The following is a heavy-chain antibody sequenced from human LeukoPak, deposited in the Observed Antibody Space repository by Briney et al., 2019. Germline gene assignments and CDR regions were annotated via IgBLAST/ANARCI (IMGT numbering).Heavy chain of an antibody. CDR3: GGSAAHYYYMDV. J-gene: IGHJ6*03. CDR1: GFTFSSYA. D-gene: IGHD2-2*01. CDR2: ISGSGGST. Sequence: GWSLRLSCAASGFTFSSYAMSWVRQAPGKGLEWVSAISGSGGSTYYADSVKGRFTISRDNSKNTLYLQMNSLRAEDTAVYYCGGSAAHYYYMDVWGKGATVTVSS. V-gene: IGHV3-23*01.